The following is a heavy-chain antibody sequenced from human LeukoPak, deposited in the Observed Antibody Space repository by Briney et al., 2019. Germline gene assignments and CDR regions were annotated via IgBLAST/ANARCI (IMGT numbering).Heavy chain of an antibody. J-gene: IGHJ3*02. D-gene: IGHD2-15*01. Sequence: SETLSLTCTVSGGSISSYYWSWIRQPAGKGLEWIGRIYTSGSTNYNPSLKRRVTMSVDTSKNQFSLKLSSVTAADTAVYYCARPHCSGGSCYGDAFDIWGQGTMVTVSS. CDR2: IYTSGST. CDR3: ARPHCSGGSCYGDAFDI. V-gene: IGHV4-4*07. CDR1: GGSISSYY.